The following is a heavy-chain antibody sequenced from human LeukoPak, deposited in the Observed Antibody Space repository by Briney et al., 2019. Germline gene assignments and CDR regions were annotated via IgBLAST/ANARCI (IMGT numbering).Heavy chain of an antibody. D-gene: IGHD5-12*01. CDR3: ARQAVLGVATTDYYYMDV. CDR2: ISSSSSYI. J-gene: IGHJ6*03. Sequence: GGSLRLSCAASGFTFSSYSMNWVRQAPGKGLVWVSSISSSSSYIYYADSVKGRFTISRDNAKNSLYLQMNSLRAEDTAVYYCARQAVLGVATTDYYYMDVWGKGTTVTVSS. V-gene: IGHV3-21*01. CDR1: GFTFSSYS.